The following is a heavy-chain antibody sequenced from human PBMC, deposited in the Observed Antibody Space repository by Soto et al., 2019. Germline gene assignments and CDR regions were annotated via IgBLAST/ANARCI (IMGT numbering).Heavy chain of an antibody. CDR2: ISPSNGST. Sequence: QVKLVQSGPEVKTPGASVKVSCEASGYSFTNYGISWVRQAPGQGLEWMGWISPSNGSTIYTQRLQGRLTMTTDTSTSTAYMELKNLRSDDTALYFCRVAAGTPLDCWGQGTLVTVSS. CDR3: RVAAGTPLDC. J-gene: IGHJ4*02. V-gene: IGHV1-18*04. CDR1: GYSFTNYG. D-gene: IGHD6-13*01.